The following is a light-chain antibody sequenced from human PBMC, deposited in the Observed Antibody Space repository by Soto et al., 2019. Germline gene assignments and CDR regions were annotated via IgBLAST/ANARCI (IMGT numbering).Light chain of an antibody. CDR1: QSILYISNSKNY. V-gene: IGKV4-1*01. CDR3: QQYYSSPQT. J-gene: IGKJ1*01. Sequence: DIVMTQSPDSLAVSLGERATINCKSSQSILYISNSKNYLAWYQQKPGQPPKLLIYWASTRESGVPDRFSGSGSGTDFTLTISSLQAEDVAFYYCQQYYSSPQTFGQGTRVEIK. CDR2: WAS.